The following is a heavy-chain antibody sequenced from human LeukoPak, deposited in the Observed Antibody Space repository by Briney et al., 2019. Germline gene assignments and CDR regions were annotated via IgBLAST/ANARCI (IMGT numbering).Heavy chain of an antibody. Sequence: EGALIRSSCAAAGISSSCCMMCCRRAPGEEREGWATIRQGGSESYYVDSAKGRFTISRDNAKNSLYLQMDSLRAEDTAVYYCVRDDSSVDYRFDLWGQGTLVTVSS. J-gene: IGHJ5*02. CDR3: VRDDSSVDYRFDL. V-gene: IGHV3-7*01. CDR1: AGISSSCC. D-gene: IGHD3-22*01. CDR2: IRQGGSES.